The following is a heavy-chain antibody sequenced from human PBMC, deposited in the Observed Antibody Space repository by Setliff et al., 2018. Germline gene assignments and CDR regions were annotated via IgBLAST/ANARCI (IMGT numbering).Heavy chain of an antibody. V-gene: IGHV1-69*10. Sequence: GASVKVSCKASGGTFSSYAISWVRQAPGQGLEWMGGIIPILGIANYAQKFQGRVTITADKSTSTAYMELSSLRSEDTAMYYCARGLAYCGGDCFLRTGFDYWGQGTLVTVSS. CDR2: IIPILGIA. J-gene: IGHJ4*02. CDR3: ARGLAYCGGDCFLRTGFDY. CDR1: GGTFSSYA. D-gene: IGHD2-21*02.